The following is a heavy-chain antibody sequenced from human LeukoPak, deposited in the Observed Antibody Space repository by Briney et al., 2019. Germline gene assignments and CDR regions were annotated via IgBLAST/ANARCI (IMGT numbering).Heavy chain of an antibody. D-gene: IGHD3-22*01. Sequence: SQTLSLTCTVSGGSISSGDYYWSWIRQPPGKGLEWIGYIYYSGSTYYNPSLKSRVTISVDTSRNQFSLKLSSVDAADTAVYYCAKAGVRYFDSSGLYAFDFWGQGTTVTVSS. CDR1: GGSISSGDYY. CDR2: IYYSGST. CDR3: AKAGVRYFDSSGLYAFDF. J-gene: IGHJ3*01. V-gene: IGHV4-30-4*01.